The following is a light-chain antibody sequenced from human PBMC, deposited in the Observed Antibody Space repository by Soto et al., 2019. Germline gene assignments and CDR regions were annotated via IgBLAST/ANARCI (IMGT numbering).Light chain of an antibody. V-gene: IGKV3-11*01. CDR2: DAS. J-gene: IGKJ4*01. Sequence: EIVLTQSPATLSLSPGEGVTLSCRASQSVSSYFAWYQQKPGLAPRLLIYDASTRAAGIPARFSGSGSGTDFTLTISSLEPDDFAVYYCQQRSDWPLTFGGGTKVEIK. CDR1: QSVSSY. CDR3: QQRSDWPLT.